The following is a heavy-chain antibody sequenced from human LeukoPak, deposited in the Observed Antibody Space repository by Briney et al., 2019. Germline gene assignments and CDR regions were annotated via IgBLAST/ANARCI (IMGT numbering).Heavy chain of an antibody. D-gene: IGHD6-19*01. CDR3: AREGYSSGWPFDY. CDR2: IKQDGSEK. Sequence: GGSLRLSCAASGFTFSSYWMSWVRQAPGKGLEWVVNIKQDGSEKYYVDSVKGRFTISRDNAKNSLYLQMNSLRAEDTAVYYCAREGYSSGWPFDYWGQGTLVTVSS. V-gene: IGHV3-7*01. CDR1: GFTFSSYW. J-gene: IGHJ4*02.